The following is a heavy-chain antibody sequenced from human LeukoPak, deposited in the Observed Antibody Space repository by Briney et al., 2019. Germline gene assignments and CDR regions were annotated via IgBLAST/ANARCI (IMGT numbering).Heavy chain of an antibody. CDR1: GFTFSSYA. J-gene: IGHJ4*02. CDR2: IWYDGSNK. D-gene: IGHD3-22*01. Sequence: PGGSLRLSCAASGFTFSSYAMSWVRQAPGKGLEWVAVIWYDGSNKYYADSVKGRFTISRDNSKNTLYLQMNSLRAEDTAVYYCARDLDYYDSSGYTPSFDYWGQGTLVTVSS. CDR3: ARDLDYYDSSGYTPSFDY. V-gene: IGHV3-33*08.